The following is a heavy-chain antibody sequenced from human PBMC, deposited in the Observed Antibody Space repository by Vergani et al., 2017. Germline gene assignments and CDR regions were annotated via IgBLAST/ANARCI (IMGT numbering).Heavy chain of an antibody. J-gene: IGHJ6*02. CDR2: IIPIFCTA. V-gene: IGHV1-69*13. CDR3: ARDLLLGDYYYYYGMDV. Sequence: QVQLVQSGAEVKKPGSSVKVSCKASGGTFSSYAISWVRQAPGQGLEWMGRIIPIFCTANYAQKFQGRVTITADESTSTAYMELSSLRSEDTAVYYCARDLLLGDYYYYYGMDVWGQGTTVTVSS. CDR1: GGTFSSYA.